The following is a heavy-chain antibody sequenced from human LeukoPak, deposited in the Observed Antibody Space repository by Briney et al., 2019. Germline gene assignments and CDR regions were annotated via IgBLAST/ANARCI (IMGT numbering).Heavy chain of an antibody. CDR2: INPSGGST. J-gene: IGHJ5*02. V-gene: IGHV1-46*01. CDR1: GYTFTSYY. Sequence: ASVKVSCKXSGYTFTSYYMHWVRQAPGQGLEWMGVINPSGGSTNYAQKFQGRVTMTRDTSTSTVYMELSSLRSEDTAVYYCARDSTVTTFRGCVDPWGQGTLVTVSS. CDR3: ARDSTVTTFRGCVDP. D-gene: IGHD4-17*01.